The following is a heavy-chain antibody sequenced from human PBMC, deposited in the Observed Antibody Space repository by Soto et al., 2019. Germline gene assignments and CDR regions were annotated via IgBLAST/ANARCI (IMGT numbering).Heavy chain of an antibody. V-gene: IGHV1-2*04. D-gene: IGHD3-3*01. CDR3: AIVISWSGYYSAYYYYGMDV. Sequence: GASVKATSKAAGYTFTGYYMYWVRQDCRQGLECLGWINPNSGGTNYAQKFQGWVTMTRDTSISTAYMELSRLRSDDTAVYYCAIVISWSGYYSAYYYYGMDVWVQGTTVTVFS. CDR1: GYTFTGYY. CDR2: INPNSGGT. J-gene: IGHJ6*01.